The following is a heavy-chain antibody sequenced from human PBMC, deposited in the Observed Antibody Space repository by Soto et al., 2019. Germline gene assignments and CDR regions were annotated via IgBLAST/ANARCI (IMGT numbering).Heavy chain of an antibody. CDR1: GGSISSSPDS. CDR2: LTFSGSA. D-gene: IGHD6-19*01. J-gene: IGHJ5*02. V-gene: IGHV4-39*01. CDR3: ASHAVYSSTWGGWFDP. Sequence: QLPLQESGPGLVKPSETLSLTCNVSGGSISSSPDSWGWIRQAPGKGLEWIATLTFSGSAYYNPSLRRRVTISADTSKTQSSLSLSSVTAADTAVYYCASHAVYSSTWGGWFDPWGQGTLVTVSS.